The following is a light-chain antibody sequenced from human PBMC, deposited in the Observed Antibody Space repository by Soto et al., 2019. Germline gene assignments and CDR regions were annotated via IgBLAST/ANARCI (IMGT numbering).Light chain of an antibody. Sequence: EIVMTQSPATLSVSPGERATLSCRASQSVSSNLAWYQQKPGQAPRLLLYGASTRTTGIPARFSGSGSGTEFTLTISSLQSEDFAFYYCQQYNNWPGYTFGQGTKLEIK. J-gene: IGKJ2*01. V-gene: IGKV3-15*01. CDR3: QQYNNWPGYT. CDR1: QSVSSN. CDR2: GAS.